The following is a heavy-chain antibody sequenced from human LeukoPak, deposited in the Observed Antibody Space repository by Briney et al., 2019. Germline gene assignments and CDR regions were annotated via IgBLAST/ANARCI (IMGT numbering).Heavy chain of an antibody. CDR2: ICSSGFHM. V-gene: IGHV3-21*04. J-gene: IGHJ4*02. D-gene: IGHD1-26*01. Sequence: GESLRLSCAASGFTFSDYSMNWVRQTPGRGLEGVSYICSSGFHMFYADSVKGRFTISRDNSQNTLYLQLHSLRAEDTAVYYCAKYRGVGATTPAGGDYWGQGTLVTVSS. CDR3: AKYRGVGATTPAGGDY. CDR1: GFTFSDYS.